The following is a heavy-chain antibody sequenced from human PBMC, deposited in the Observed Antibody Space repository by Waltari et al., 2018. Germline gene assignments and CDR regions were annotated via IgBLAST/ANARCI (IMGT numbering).Heavy chain of an antibody. Sequence: EVQLVESGGGLLQPGGSLRLSCGAPGFTFRRYWMSWVRQTPGKGLEWVANINYDGSQKYYVDSVKGRFTISRDNAKNSVYLQMNSLRVEDTAVYYCAKSRGFEYWGQGTLITVSS. CDR1: GFTFRRYW. J-gene: IGHJ4*02. D-gene: IGHD2-2*01. CDR2: INYDGSQK. V-gene: IGHV3-7*01. CDR3: AKSRGFEY.